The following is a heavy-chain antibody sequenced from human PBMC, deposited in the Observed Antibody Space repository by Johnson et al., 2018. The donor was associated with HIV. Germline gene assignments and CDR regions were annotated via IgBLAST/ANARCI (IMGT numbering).Heavy chain of an antibody. J-gene: IGHJ3*01. D-gene: IGHD2-21*02. V-gene: IGHV3-30-3*01. CDR2: ISYDGSNK. CDR1: GFTFSSYA. CDR3: ARDAEEYGGGDCYLWGLGAFDF. Sequence: QVQLVESGGGVVQPGRSLRLSCSASGFTFSSYAMPWVRQAPGKGLEWVAVISYDGSNKYYADSVKGRFTISRDNSKNTLYLQMNSLGDGGTAVYYWARDAEEYGGGDCYLWGLGAFDFWGQGTMVTVSS.